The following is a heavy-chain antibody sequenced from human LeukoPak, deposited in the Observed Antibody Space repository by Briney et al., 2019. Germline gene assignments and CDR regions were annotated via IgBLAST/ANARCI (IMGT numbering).Heavy chain of an antibody. D-gene: IGHD3-10*01. V-gene: IGHV3-33*01. Sequence: PGRSLRLSCAASGFTFSSYGMHWVRKAPGKGLEWVAVIWYDGSNKYYADSVKGRFTISRDNSKNTLYLQMNSLRSEDTAVYYCASLANYGSARSSHGMDVWGQGTTVTVS. CDR3: ASLANYGSARSSHGMDV. CDR1: GFTFSSYG. J-gene: IGHJ6*02. CDR2: IWYDGSNK.